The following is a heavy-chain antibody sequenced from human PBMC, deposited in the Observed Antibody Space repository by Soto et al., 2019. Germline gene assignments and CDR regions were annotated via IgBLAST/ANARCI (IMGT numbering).Heavy chain of an antibody. CDR1: GGSISSYY. J-gene: IGHJ3*02. D-gene: IGHD3-10*01. CDR2: IYYSGGT. V-gene: IGHV4-59*08. CDR3: ARHTNYYGSGNNNALDI. Sequence: PSETLSLTCTVSGGSISSYYWSWSRQPPGKGLEWIGYIYYSGGTNYNPSLKSRVTISVDTSKNQFSLKLSSVTAADTAVYYCARHTNYYGSGNNNALDIWGQGTMVTVSS.